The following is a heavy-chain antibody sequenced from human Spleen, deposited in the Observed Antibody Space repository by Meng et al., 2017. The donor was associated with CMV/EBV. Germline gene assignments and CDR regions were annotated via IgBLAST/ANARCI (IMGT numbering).Heavy chain of an antibody. CDR3: AREAYSSPSGDNWFDP. CDR2: ISYDGSNK. J-gene: IGHJ5*02. CDR1: GFTFSDYT. V-gene: IGHV3-30*04. D-gene: IGHD3-22*01. Sequence: GESLKISCAVFGFTFSDYTMHWVRQAPGKGLEWVADISYDGSNKYYADSVKGRFTISRDNSKNTLYLQMSSLRAEDTAVYYCAREAYSSPSGDNWFDPWGQGTLVTVSS.